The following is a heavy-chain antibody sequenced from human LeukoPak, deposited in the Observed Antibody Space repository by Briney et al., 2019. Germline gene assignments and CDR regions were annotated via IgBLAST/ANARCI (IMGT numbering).Heavy chain of an antibody. V-gene: IGHV1-46*01. CDR3: ARDHSVGDIAWWFDP. CDR1: GHTFISGW. Sequence: ASVKVDCNTSGHTFISGWMLWVRQEAGQGLDWIGVINPTGTGTLYAQKFQGRVTMTRDMSTSTDYMELSSLRSEDTAVYYCARDHSVGDIAWWFDPWGQGSLVTVSS. D-gene: IGHD3-10*01. J-gene: IGHJ5*02. CDR2: INPTGTGT.